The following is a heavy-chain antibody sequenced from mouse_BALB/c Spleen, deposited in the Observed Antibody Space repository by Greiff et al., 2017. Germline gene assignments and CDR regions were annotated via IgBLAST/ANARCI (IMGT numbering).Heavy chain of an antibody. CDR1: GYSITSDYA. CDR3: ARGANWDYFDY. D-gene: IGHD4-1*01. J-gene: IGHJ2*01. Sequence: DVQLQESGPGLVKPSQSLSLTCTVTGYSITSDYAWNWIRQFPGNKLEWMGYISYSGSTSYNPSLKSRISITRDTSKNQFFLQLNSVTTEDTATYYCARGANWDYFDYWGQGTTLTVSS. V-gene: IGHV3-2*02. CDR2: ISYSGST.